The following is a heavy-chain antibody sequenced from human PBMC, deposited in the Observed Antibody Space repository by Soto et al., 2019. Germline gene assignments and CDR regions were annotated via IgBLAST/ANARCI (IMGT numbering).Heavy chain of an antibody. CDR2: IWYDGSNK. Sequence: PGGSLRLSCAASGFTFSSYGMHWVRQAPGKGLEWVAVIWYDGSNKYYADTVKGRYTISRDNSKNTLNLQMNSLRAENTDVYNCSRDLRGSGSYYNVIYYYYGMDVWGQGTTVTVSS. J-gene: IGHJ6*02. D-gene: IGHD3-10*01. CDR3: SRDLRGSGSYYNVIYYYYGMDV. V-gene: IGHV3-33*01. CDR1: GFTFSSYG.